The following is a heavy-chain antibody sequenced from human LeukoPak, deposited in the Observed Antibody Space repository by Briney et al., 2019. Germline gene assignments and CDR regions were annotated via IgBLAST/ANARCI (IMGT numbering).Heavy chain of an antibody. CDR1: GFTFGTYA. D-gene: IGHD1-1*01. J-gene: IGHJ4*02. Sequence: TGGSLRLSCAASGFTFGTYAMNWVRQAPGKGLEWLSGILGSGDRTYYADSVKGRFTISRDNSKNTLYLQMNRLRAEDTAMYYCAKDRNPDGRWNFDFWGQGTLVTVSS. V-gene: IGHV3-23*01. CDR3: AKDRNPDGRWNFDF. CDR2: ILGSGDRT.